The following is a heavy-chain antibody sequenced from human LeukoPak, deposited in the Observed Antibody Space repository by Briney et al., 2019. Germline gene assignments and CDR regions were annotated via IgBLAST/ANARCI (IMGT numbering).Heavy chain of an antibody. CDR3: ARCSSNSWFDP. CDR2: INSDGSST. D-gene: IGHD3-10*01. V-gene: IGHV3-74*01. Sequence: QPGGSLRLSCAASGFTFSSYWMHLVRRAPGKGLVWVSRINSDGSSTSYADPVKGRFTISRDNAKNTLYLQMNSLRAEDTAVYYCARCSSNSWFDPWGQGTLVTVSS. J-gene: IGHJ5*02. CDR1: GFTFSSYW.